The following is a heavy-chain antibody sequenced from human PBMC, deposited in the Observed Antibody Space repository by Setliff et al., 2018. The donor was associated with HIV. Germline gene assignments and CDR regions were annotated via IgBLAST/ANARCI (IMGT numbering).Heavy chain of an antibody. Sequence: SETLSLTCNVSGDPTSSCTYYCGWVRQAPGKGLAWIGSIFYSGDAHYNPSLKRRVTISVDTSKNQLSLNVRSVTAADTALYYCARVGVRNWNDDGIDYWGQGTLVTVSS. CDR3: ARVGVRNWNDDGIDY. D-gene: IGHD1-1*01. CDR2: IFYSGDA. J-gene: IGHJ4*02. V-gene: IGHV4-39*01. CDR1: GDPTSSCTYY.